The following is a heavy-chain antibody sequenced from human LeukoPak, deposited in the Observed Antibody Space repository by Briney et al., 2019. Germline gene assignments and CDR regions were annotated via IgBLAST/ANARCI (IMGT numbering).Heavy chain of an antibody. Sequence: NPGGPLRLSCAASGFTFSSYSMNWVRQAPGKGLEWVSSISSSSSYIYYADSVKGRFTISRDNAKNSLYLQMNSLRAEDTAVYYCARDAIAAAGIYYYYGMDVWGQGTTVTVSS. D-gene: IGHD6-13*01. V-gene: IGHV3-21*01. CDR1: GFTFSSYS. CDR2: ISSSSSYI. CDR3: ARDAIAAAGIYYYYGMDV. J-gene: IGHJ6*02.